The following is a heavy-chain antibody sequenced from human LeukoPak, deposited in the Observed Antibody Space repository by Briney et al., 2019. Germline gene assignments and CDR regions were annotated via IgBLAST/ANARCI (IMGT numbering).Heavy chain of an antibody. D-gene: IGHD3-10*01. J-gene: IGHJ6*03. CDR2: INPSGGST. CDR1: GYTFTSYY. V-gene: IGHV1-46*04. CDR3: ARGGSSVSYYYMDV. Sequence: ASVKVSCKASGYTFTSYYIHWVRQAPGQGLEWMGIINPSGGSTSYAQKLQGRVTMTRDASTSTLYMDLSSLRSEDTAVYYCARGGSSVSYYYMDVWGKGTTVTVSS.